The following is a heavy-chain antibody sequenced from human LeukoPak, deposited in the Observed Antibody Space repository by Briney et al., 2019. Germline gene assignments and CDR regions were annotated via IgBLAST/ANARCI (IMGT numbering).Heavy chain of an antibody. Sequence: SETLSLTCTVSGGSITSYYWSWIRQPPGKGLEWIGYIYYSGSTNYNPSLKSRVTISVDTSKNQFSLKLSSVTAADTAVYYCARGGVNYKIAGPWGQGALVTVYS. D-gene: IGHD3-10*01. J-gene: IGHJ5*02. CDR2: IYYSGST. CDR1: GGSITSYY. CDR3: ARGGVNYKIAGP. V-gene: IGHV4-59*01.